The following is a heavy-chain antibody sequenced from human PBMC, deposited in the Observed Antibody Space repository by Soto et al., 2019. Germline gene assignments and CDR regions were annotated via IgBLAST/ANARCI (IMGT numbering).Heavy chain of an antibody. V-gene: IGHV3-74*01. CDR1: GFTFSSYW. J-gene: IGHJ5*02. D-gene: IGHD3-22*01. CDR3: ARDQAYDSSGYEIDP. CDR2: INSDGSST. Sequence: EVPLVESGGGLVQPGGSLRLSCAASGFTFSSYWMHWVRQAPGKGLVWVSRINSDGSSTSYADSVKGRFTISRDNAKNTLYLQMNSLRAEDTAVYYCARDQAYDSSGYEIDPWGQGTLVTVSS.